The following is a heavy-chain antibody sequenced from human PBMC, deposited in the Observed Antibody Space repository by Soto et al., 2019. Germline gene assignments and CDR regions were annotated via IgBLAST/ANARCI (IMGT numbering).Heavy chain of an antibody. CDR2: ITPIVGTT. V-gene: IGHV1-69*01. CDR3: SLLEFTDDAVRDF. J-gene: IGHJ4*01. Sequence: QVQLAQSGAEVKKPASSVRVSCKASGGPLSKYGIGWVRQAPGQRLEYLGGITPIVGTTTYVQKFQGRLTFTADESANTIYVELSRLIPEDTAIYYCSLLEFTDDAVRDFWGHGTLVIVSS. CDR1: GGPLSKYG. D-gene: IGHD2-15*01.